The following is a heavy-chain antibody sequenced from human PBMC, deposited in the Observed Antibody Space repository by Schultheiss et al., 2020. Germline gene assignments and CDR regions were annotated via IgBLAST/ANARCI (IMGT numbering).Heavy chain of an antibody. D-gene: IGHD3-22*01. V-gene: IGHV4-59*12. CDR3: ARLVLDGDSSGSGY. J-gene: IGHJ4*02. CDR2: IYYSGST. CDR1: GASISSYY. Sequence: SETLSLTCTVSGASISSYYWSWIRQPPGKGLEWIGYIYYSGSTNYNPSLKSRVTISVDTSKNQFSLKLSSVTAADTAVYYCARLVLDGDSSGSGYWGQGTLVTVSS.